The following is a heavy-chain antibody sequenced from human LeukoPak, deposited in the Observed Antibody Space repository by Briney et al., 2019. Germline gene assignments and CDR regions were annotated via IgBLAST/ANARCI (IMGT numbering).Heavy chain of an antibody. CDR2: ISWNSGSI. CDR1: GFTFDDYA. J-gene: IGHJ4*02. Sequence: PGGSLRLSCAASGFTFDDYAMHWVRQAPGKGLEWVSGISWNSGSIGYADSVKGRFTISRDNAKNSLYLQMNSLRAGDTALYYCAKDRNGDIVVVVAATPLYYFDYWGQGTLVTVSS. CDR3: AKDRNGDIVVVVAATPLYYFDY. V-gene: IGHV3-9*01. D-gene: IGHD2-15*01.